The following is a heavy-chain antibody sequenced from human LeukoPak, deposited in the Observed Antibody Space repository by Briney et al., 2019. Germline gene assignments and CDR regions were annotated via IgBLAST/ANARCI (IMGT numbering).Heavy chain of an antibody. D-gene: IGHD2-15*01. J-gene: IGHJ4*02. CDR1: GGSISSGSYY. CDR3: ARDHSITQFDC. Sequence: SETLSLTCTISGGSISSGSYYWSWIRQPAGKGLEWLGRIYTSGSTNYNPSLKSRVTISVDTSKNQFSLKLSSVTAADTAVYYCARDHSITQFDCGGQGTLVTVSS. V-gene: IGHV4-61*02. CDR2: IYTSGST.